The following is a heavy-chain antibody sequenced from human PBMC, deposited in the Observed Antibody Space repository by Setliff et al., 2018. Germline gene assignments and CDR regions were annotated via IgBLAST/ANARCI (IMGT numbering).Heavy chain of an antibody. V-gene: IGHV4-34*01. CDR1: GGSFSGYY. Sequence: SETLSLTCAVYGGSFSGYYWSWIRQPPGKGLEWIGEINHSGGTNYNPSLKSRVTISVDTSKNQFSLKLSSVTAADTAVYYCARVRVVYYYYGMDVWGQGTTVTVSS. D-gene: IGHD3-3*01. J-gene: IGHJ6*02. CDR2: INHSGGT. CDR3: ARVRVVYYYYGMDV.